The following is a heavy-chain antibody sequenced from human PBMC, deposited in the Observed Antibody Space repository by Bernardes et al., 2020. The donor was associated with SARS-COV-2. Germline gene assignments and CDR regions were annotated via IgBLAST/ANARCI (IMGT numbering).Heavy chain of an antibody. Sequence: ASVKVSCKASGYTFTSDYMHWVRQAPGQGLEWMGVINPSTGGTKYAQSFQGRVSMTRDTPTSTFYMDLSSLRSDDTALYYCARGLRRGAFDVWGQGTMVTVSS. CDR1: GYTFTSDY. J-gene: IGHJ3*01. CDR2: INPSTGGT. V-gene: IGHV1-46*03. CDR3: ARGLRRGAFDV. D-gene: IGHD4-17*01.